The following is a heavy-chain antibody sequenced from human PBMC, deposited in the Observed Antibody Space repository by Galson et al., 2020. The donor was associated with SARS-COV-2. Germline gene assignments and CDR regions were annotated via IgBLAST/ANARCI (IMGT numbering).Heavy chain of an antibody. Sequence: ASVKVSCKASGYTFTDFYIHWVRQAPGQGLEWMGIINPAGGSATYAQEFQGRFTMTRDMSTSTVYLEMSSLRSEDTAVYYCARSPGPSRDRRPTTPTPKWFDPWGQGTLVTVSS. CDR3: ARSPGPSRDRRPTTPTPKWFDP. J-gene: IGHJ5*02. CDR2: INPAGGSA. CDR1: GYTFTDFY. V-gene: IGHV1-46*01. D-gene: IGHD2-15*01.